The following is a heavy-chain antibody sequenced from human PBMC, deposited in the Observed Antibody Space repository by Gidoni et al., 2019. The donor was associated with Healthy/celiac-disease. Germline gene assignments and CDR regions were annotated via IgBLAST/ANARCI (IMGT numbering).Heavy chain of an antibody. CDR3: ARDGYSSSSDYYYYYGMDV. V-gene: IGHV3-11*01. CDR1: GFTFSDYY. CDR2: ISSSGSTI. Sequence: QVQLVESGGGLVKHGGSLRLSCAASGFTFSDYYMSWIRQAQGKGLEWVSYISSSGSTIYYADSVKGRFTISRDKYKNSLYLQMNSLRAEDTAVYYCARDGYSSSSDYYYYYGMDVWGQGTTVTVSS. D-gene: IGHD6-6*01. J-gene: IGHJ6*02.